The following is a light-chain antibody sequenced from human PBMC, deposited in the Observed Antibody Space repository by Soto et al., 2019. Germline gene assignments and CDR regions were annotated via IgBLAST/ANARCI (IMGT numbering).Light chain of an antibody. CDR2: AAS. CDR3: LQHNTYPWT. Sequence: DIQMTQSPSSLSASVGDRVIITCRASQGIGDDLGWYQQKPGKAPKRLIYAASSLQSGVPSRFSGSGSGTDFTLTNSSLQPDDFASYYCLQHNTYPWTFVPGTKVEVK. J-gene: IGKJ1*01. V-gene: IGKV1-17*01. CDR1: QGIGDD.